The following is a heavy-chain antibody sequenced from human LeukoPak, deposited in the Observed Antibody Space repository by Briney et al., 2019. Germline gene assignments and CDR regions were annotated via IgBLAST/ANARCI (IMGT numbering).Heavy chain of an antibody. Sequence: PGGSLRLSCAASGFTFSRYAMHWVRQAPGKGLEYVSAISSNGGRTYYENSVKGRFTISRDNSKNTLYLQMGSLRAEDMAVYYCARDFVHYYDSSGFEYYFDFWGQGTLVTVSP. J-gene: IGHJ4*02. CDR2: ISSNGGRT. CDR3: ARDFVHYYDSSGFEYYFDF. D-gene: IGHD3-22*01. CDR1: GFTFSRYA. V-gene: IGHV3-64*01.